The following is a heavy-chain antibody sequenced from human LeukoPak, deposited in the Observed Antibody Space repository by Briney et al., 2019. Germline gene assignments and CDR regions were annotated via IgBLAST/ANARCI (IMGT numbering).Heavy chain of an antibody. D-gene: IGHD6-13*01. CDR3: ARDGAAGSPYNWFDL. Sequence: GRSLRLSCAASGFTFSSYGMHWVRQAPGKGLEWVANIKQDGSEKYYVDSVKGRFTISRDNAKNSLYLQMNSLKAEDTAVYYCARDGAAGSPYNWFDLWGQGTLVTVSS. J-gene: IGHJ5*02. V-gene: IGHV3-7*01. CDR2: IKQDGSEK. CDR1: GFTFSSYG.